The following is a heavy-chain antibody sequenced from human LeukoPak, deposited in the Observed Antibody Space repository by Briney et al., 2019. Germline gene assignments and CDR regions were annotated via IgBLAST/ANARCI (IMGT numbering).Heavy chain of an antibody. V-gene: IGHV1-2*02. CDR3: ATDHAIFGVALPHLVLDV. J-gene: IGHJ6*04. CDR2: INPNSGGT. Sequence: ASVKVSCKASGYTFTGYYMHWVRQAPGQGLEWMGWINPNSGGTNYAQKFQGRVTMTEDTSTDTAYMELSSLRSEDTAVYYCATDHAIFGVALPHLVLDVWGKGTTVTVSS. CDR1: GYTFTGYY. D-gene: IGHD3-3*01.